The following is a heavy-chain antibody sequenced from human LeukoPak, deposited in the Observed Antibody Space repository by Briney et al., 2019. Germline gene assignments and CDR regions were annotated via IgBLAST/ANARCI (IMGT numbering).Heavy chain of an antibody. V-gene: IGHV1-69*05. J-gene: IGHJ4*02. CDR3: AREQGGSIVIVAPYFDS. Sequence: GSSVKVSCKPSGSSFTISDYVIVWVRQAPGQGLEWMGGIIPVFGRPDHAPKFQGKLTISTDESTITAYMKLSSLTSEDAAVYVWAREQGGSIVIVAPYFDSWGQVTLVSVSS. CDR1: GSSFTISDYV. D-gene: IGHD5-12*01. CDR2: IIPVFGRP.